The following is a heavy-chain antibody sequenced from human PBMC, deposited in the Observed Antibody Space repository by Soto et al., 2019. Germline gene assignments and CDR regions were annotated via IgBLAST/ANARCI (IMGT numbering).Heavy chain of an antibody. CDR3: ARIRSAWSDSHYYSLDV. V-gene: IGHV3-30*03. D-gene: IGHD1-26*01. CDR1: GFTFNSYG. CDR2: ISYDSTKT. J-gene: IGHJ6*02. Sequence: GGSLRLSCAASGFTFNSYGMHWVRQGPGNGLEWVAFISYDSTKTYYADSVKGRFTISRDNSNSALYVQMNSLTGEDTAAYYCARIRSAWSDSHYYSLDVWGQGTTVTVSS.